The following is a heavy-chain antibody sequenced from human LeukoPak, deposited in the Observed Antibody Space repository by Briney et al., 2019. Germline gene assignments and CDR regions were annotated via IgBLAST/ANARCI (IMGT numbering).Heavy chain of an antibody. Sequence: KTSETLSLTCTVSGGSISSYYWSWIRQPAGKGLEWIGRIYTSGSTNYNPSLKSRVTMSVDTSKNQFSLKLSSVTAADTAVYYCARDRRRYSSGWYPYYYYYMDVWGKGPRSPSP. V-gene: IGHV4-4*07. CDR1: GGSISSYY. CDR2: IYTSGST. CDR3: ARDRRRYSSGWYPYYYYYMDV. J-gene: IGHJ6*03. D-gene: IGHD6-19*01.